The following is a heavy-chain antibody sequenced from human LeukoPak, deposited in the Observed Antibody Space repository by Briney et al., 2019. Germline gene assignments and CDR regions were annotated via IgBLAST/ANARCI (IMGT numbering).Heavy chain of an antibody. CDR1: GFTVSNNY. Sequence: GGSLRLSCAASGFTVSNNYMSWVRQAPGKGLEWVSVIYSGGSTYYADSVKGRFTISRDNSKNTLYLQMNSLRAEDTAVYYCARNPGGSFPFDYWGQGTLVTVSS. CDR3: ARNPGGSFPFDY. D-gene: IGHD1-26*01. V-gene: IGHV3-53*01. J-gene: IGHJ4*02. CDR2: IYSGGST.